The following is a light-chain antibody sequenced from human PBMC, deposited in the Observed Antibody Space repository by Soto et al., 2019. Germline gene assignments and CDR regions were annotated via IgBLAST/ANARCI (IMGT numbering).Light chain of an antibody. CDR3: CSYADSNNV. CDR2: EVS. J-gene: IGLJ1*01. V-gene: IGLV2-8*01. CDR1: SSDVGGYNY. Sequence: QSALTQPPSASGSPGQSVTISCTGTSSDVGGYNYVSWYQQHPGKAPKLMIYEVSKRPSGVPDRFSGSKSGNMASLTVSGLQAEDEADYYCCSYADSNNVFGTGTKLTVL.